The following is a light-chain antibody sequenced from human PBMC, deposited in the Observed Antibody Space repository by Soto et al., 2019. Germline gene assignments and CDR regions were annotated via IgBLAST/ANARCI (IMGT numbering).Light chain of an antibody. V-gene: IGKV1-6*01. Sequence: AFQMTQSPSSLSASVGDRVTIICRASQGIRNDLGWYQQKPGKAPKFLIYAASSLQSGVPSRFSGSGSGTEFTLTISSLQPEDFATYYCQQNYNYPPTFGQGTKVEIK. J-gene: IGKJ1*01. CDR2: AAS. CDR1: QGIRND. CDR3: QQNYNYPPT.